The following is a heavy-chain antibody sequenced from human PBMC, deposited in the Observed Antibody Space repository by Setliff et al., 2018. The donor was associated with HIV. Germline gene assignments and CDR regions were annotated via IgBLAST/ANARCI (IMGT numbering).Heavy chain of an antibody. CDR3: ARDVGVPGRGNALKY. J-gene: IGHJ4*02. CDR2: LNPNSHNT. D-gene: IGHD1-26*01. CDR1: EYSFTSYD. V-gene: IGHV1-8*01. Sequence: GASVKVSCKPSEYSFTSYDINWVRQATGQGLEWMGWLNPNSHNTGYAQKFQGRVTMTRDMSISTAYMELTSLTSDDTAVYFCARDVGVPGRGNALKYWAQGTLVTVSS.